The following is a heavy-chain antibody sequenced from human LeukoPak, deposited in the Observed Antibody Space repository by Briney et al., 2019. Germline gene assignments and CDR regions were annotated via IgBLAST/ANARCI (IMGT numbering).Heavy chain of an antibody. D-gene: IGHD4-17*01. Sequence: PSETLSLTCAVYGGSFSGYYWSWIRQPPGEGLEWIGEINHSGSTNHNPSLKSRVTISVDTSKNQFSLKLSSVTAADTAVYYCARKPKMTAVLSFDYWGQGTLVTVSS. J-gene: IGHJ4*02. CDR3: ARKPKMTAVLSFDY. V-gene: IGHV4-34*01. CDR2: INHSGST. CDR1: GGSFSGYY.